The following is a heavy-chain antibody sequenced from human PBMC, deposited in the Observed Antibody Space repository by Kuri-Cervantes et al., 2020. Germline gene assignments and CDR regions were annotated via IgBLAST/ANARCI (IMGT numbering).Heavy chain of an antibody. CDR1: GFTFSDYY. V-gene: IGHV3-11*01. J-gene: IGHJ5*02. D-gene: IGHD2-2*01. Sequence: LSLTCAASGFTFSDYYMSWIRQAPGKGLEWVSYISSSGSTIYYADSVKGRFTISRDNAKNSLYLQMNSLRAEDTAVYYCARAVLGYCSSTSCPNWFDPWGQGTLVTVSS. CDR2: ISSSGSTI. CDR3: ARAVLGYCSSTSCPNWFDP.